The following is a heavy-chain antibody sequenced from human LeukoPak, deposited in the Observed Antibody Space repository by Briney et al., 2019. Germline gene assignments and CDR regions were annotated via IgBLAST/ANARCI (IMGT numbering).Heavy chain of an antibody. V-gene: IGHV1-2*02. Sequence: GASVKVSCKASEYTFTGYYMHWVRQAPGQGLEWMGWINPNSGGTNYAQKFQGRVTMTRDTSISTAYMELSRLRSDDTAVYYCARGTYDFWSGYYTVSGYMDVWGEGTTVTVSS. CDR2: INPNSGGT. D-gene: IGHD3-3*01. CDR3: ARGTYDFWSGYYTVSGYMDV. J-gene: IGHJ6*03. CDR1: EYTFTGYY.